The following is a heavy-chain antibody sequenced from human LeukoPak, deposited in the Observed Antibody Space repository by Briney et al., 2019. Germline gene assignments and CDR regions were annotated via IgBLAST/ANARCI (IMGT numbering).Heavy chain of an antibody. Sequence: SETLSLTCTVSGASISSGDYYWSWIRQPPGKGLKWIGYIYYSGSTYYNPSLNSRVAISVDTSKNQFSLKLSSVTAADTAVYYCARRSNNAFDIWGQGTMVTVSS. CDR2: IYYSGST. CDR3: ARRSNNAFDI. V-gene: IGHV4-30-4*01. CDR1: GASISSGDYY. J-gene: IGHJ3*02.